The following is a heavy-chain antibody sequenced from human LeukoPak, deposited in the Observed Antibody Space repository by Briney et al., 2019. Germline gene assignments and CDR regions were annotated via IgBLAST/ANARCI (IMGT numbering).Heavy chain of an antibody. D-gene: IGHD2-2*02. J-gene: IGHJ6*03. Sequence: GGSLRLSCTASGFTFGDYAMSWFRQAPGKGLEWVSAISGSGGSTYYADSVKGRFTISRDNSKNTLYLQMNSLRAEDTAVYYCARTPECSTSCYKGYYYMDVWGKGTTVTVSS. CDR3: ARTPECSTSCYKGYYYMDV. CDR1: GFTFGDYA. V-gene: IGHV3-23*01. CDR2: ISGSGGST.